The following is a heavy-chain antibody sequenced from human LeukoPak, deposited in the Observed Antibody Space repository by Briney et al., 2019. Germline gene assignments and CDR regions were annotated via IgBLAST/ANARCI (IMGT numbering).Heavy chain of an antibody. CDR1: GGSISSYY. CDR2: IYYSGST. Sequence: SETLSLTCTVSGGSISSYYWSWIRQPPGKGLEWIGYIYYSGSTNYNPSLKSRVTISVDTSKNQFSLKLSSVTAADTAVYYCARAIQASYYYDSSGYYYPWGQGTLVTVSS. J-gene: IGHJ5*02. D-gene: IGHD3-22*01. CDR3: ARAIQASYYYDSSGYYYP. V-gene: IGHV4-59*01.